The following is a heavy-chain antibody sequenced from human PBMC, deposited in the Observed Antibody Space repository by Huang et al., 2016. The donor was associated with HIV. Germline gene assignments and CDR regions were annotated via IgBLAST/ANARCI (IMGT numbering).Heavy chain of an antibody. CDR2: IYYSGST. J-gene: IGHJ5*02. Sequence: QVQLQESGPGLVKPSETLSLTCTVSGGSMSSYYWSWIRQPPGKGLEWIGYIYYSGSTKSKPALKSRVTVSVDTSKNQFSLRLSSVTAADTAVYYCASASIAARRWFDPWGQGSLVTVSS. CDR3: ASASIAARRWFDP. V-gene: IGHV4-59*01. CDR1: GGSMSSYY. D-gene: IGHD6-6*01.